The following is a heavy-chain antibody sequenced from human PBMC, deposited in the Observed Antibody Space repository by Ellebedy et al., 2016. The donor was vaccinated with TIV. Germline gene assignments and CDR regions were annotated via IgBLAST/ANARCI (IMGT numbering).Heavy chain of an antibody. Sequence: PGGSLRLSRAASGFTFSSYGMNWVRQAPGRGLEWVSYISSSSNTIYYATSVKGRFTISRENAKNSLYLQMNSLRAEDTAVYYCAKSFTANWFDPWGQGTLVTVSS. J-gene: IGHJ5*02. V-gene: IGHV3-48*01. CDR1: GFTFSSYG. CDR3: AKSFTANWFDP. CDR2: ISSSSNTI.